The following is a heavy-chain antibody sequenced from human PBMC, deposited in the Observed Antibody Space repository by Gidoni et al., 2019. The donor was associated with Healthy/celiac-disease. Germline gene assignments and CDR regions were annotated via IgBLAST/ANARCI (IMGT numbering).Heavy chain of an antibody. V-gene: IGHV4-59*01. J-gene: IGHJ3*02. Sequence: QVQLQESGPGLVKPSETLSLICTVSGGSISSYYWSWIRQPPVKGLEWIGYIYYSGSTNSNPSLKSRVTISVDTSKNQFSLKLSSVTAADTAVYYCASVDTAMEGFDIWGQGTMVTVSS. D-gene: IGHD5-18*01. CDR1: GGSISSYY. CDR3: ASVDTAMEGFDI. CDR2: IYYSGST.